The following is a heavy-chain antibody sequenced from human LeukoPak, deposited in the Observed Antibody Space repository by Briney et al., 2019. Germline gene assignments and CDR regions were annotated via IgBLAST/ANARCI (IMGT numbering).Heavy chain of an antibody. CDR3: ARSKSVTYGFDY. CDR1: GGTFSSYA. D-gene: IGHD4-17*01. V-gene: IGHV1-69*05. J-gene: IGHJ4*02. CDR2: ILTVFGTT. Sequence: SVKVSCKASGGTFSSYAISWVRQAPGQGFEWMGGILTVFGTTNYEQKFQDRLTITTDESTTTAYMELNSLTSDDTAVYYCARSKSVTYGFDYWGQGTLVIVSS.